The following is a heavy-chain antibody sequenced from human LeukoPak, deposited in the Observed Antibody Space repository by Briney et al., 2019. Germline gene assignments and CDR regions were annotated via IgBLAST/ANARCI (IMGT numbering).Heavy chain of an antibody. CDR2: IKSKTDGGTT. CDR3: TTVLLIAAAGTSFDY. V-gene: IGHV3-15*01. J-gene: IGHJ4*02. D-gene: IGHD6-13*01. Sequence: KPGGSLRLSCAASGFPFSNYAMSWVRQAPGRGLEWVGRIKSKTDGGTTDYAAPVKGRFTISRDDSKNTLYLQMNSLKTEDTAVYYCTTVLLIAAAGTSFDYWGQGTLVTVSS. CDR1: GFPFSNYA.